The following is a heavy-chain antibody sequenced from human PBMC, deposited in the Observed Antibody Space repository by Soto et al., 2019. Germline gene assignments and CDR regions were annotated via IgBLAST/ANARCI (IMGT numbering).Heavy chain of an antibody. J-gene: IGHJ3*02. V-gene: IGHV4-59*08. D-gene: IGHD3-9*01. Sequence: SETLSLTCTVSGGSISSYYWSWIRQPPGKGLEWIGYIYYSGSTNYNPSLKSRVTISVDTSKNQFSLKLSSVTAADTAVYYCARHRYFVGDAFDIWGQGTMVTVSS. CDR1: GGSISSYY. CDR2: IYYSGST. CDR3: ARHRYFVGDAFDI.